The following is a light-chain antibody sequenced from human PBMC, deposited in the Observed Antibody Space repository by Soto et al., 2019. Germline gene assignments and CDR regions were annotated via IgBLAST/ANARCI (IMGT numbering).Light chain of an antibody. CDR3: QQYSNWPPTYT. CDR2: GAS. V-gene: IGKV3-15*01. J-gene: IGKJ2*01. Sequence: EIVLTQSPATLSVSPGERATLSCRASQSVSSNLAWYQQIPGQAPRLLIHGASTRATGIPARFSGSGSGTEFTLTISSLQSEDFAVYYCQQYSNWPPTYTFGQGTKLEIK. CDR1: QSVSSN.